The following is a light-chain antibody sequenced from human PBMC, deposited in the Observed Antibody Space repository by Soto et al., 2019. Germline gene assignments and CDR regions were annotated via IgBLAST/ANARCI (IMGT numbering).Light chain of an antibody. CDR1: QSVLYSSNNKNY. CDR2: WAS. CDR3: QQYYSTPPYT. V-gene: IGKV4-1*01. Sequence: DIVMTQSPDSLAVSLGERATINCKSSQSVLYSSNNKNYLAWYQQKPGQPPKLLIYWASTRESGVPDRFSGSGSETEFTLTISSLQAEDVAVHYCQQYYSTPPYTFGHGTKLEIK. J-gene: IGKJ2*01.